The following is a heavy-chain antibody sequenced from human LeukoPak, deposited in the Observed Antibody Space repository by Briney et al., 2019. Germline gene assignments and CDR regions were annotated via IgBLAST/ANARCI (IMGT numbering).Heavy chain of an antibody. Sequence: GGSLRLSCAASGFTFRSYSMNWVRQAPGKGLEWVSSISSSSSYIYYADSVKGRFTISRDNAKNSLYLQMNSLRAEDTAVYYCAREGEYQLPKGVYWGQGTLVTVSS. J-gene: IGHJ4*02. CDR1: GFTFRSYS. CDR3: AREGEYQLPKGVY. CDR2: ISSSSSYI. V-gene: IGHV3-21*01. D-gene: IGHD2-2*01.